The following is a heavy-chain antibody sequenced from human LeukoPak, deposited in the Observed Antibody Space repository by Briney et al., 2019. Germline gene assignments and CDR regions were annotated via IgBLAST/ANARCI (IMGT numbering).Heavy chain of an antibody. CDR2: LYSNGNT. CDR3: WRAADH. V-gene: IGHV4-39*01. Sequence: PSETLSLTCSFSGGSIRGGGYYWGWVRQPPGKGLEWIASLYSNGNTFYNPSLKSRVTISGESSKSQFSLKLRTVTAADTAVYFCWRAADHWGQGILVTVSS. J-gene: IGHJ4*02. CDR1: GGSIRGGGYY.